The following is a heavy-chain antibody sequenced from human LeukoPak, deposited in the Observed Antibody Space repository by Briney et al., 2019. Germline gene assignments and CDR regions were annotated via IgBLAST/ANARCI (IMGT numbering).Heavy chain of an antibody. Sequence: PSETLSLTCTVSGGSISSSSYYWGWIRQPPGKGLEWIGSIYYSGSTYYNPSLKSRVTISVDTSKNQFSLKLSSVTAADTAVYYCARGEAAAYPLDYWGQGTLVTVSS. CDR2: IYYSGST. V-gene: IGHV4-39*07. D-gene: IGHD6-13*01. CDR3: ARGEAAAYPLDY. CDR1: GGSISSSSYY. J-gene: IGHJ4*02.